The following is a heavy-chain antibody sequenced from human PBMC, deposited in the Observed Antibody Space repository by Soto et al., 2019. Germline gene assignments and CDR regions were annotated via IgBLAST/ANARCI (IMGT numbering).Heavy chain of an antibody. J-gene: IGHJ4*02. CDR3: ARQFDYDTSGYYYAY. D-gene: IGHD3-22*01. V-gene: IGHV1-69*01. CDR2: LNPLFGTA. Sequence: QVQLVQSGAEVKKPGSSVKVSCKASGGTFNKYAIDWVRQAPGQGLEWMGGLNPLFGTANYAQKFQGRVTITANEATSTAYMELSSLRSAVTAVYYCARQFDYDTSGYYYAYWGQGTLVTVSS. CDR1: GGTFNKYA.